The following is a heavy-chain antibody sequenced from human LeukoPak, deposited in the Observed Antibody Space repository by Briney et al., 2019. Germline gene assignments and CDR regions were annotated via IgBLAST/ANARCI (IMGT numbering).Heavy chain of an antibody. Sequence: SETLSLTCAVYGGSFSGYYWSWIRQPPGKGLEWIGEINHSGSTNYNPSLKSRVTISVDTSKNQFSLKLSSVTAADTAVYYCARRSGVAVAGTGGFDDAFDIWGQGTMVTVSS. D-gene: IGHD6-19*01. CDR1: GGSFSGYY. CDR3: ARRSGVAVAGTGGFDDAFDI. J-gene: IGHJ3*02. CDR2: INHSGST. V-gene: IGHV4-34*01.